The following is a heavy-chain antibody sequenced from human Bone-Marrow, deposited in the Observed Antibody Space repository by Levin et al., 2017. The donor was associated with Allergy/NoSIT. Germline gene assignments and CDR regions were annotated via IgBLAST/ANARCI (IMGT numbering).Heavy chain of an antibody. J-gene: IGHJ3*01. V-gene: IGHV4-59*02. CDR3: ARTRNHVRETALDSGFDL. Sequence: MSSETLSLTCRVSGGTVRSFFWSWIRQSPGKGLEWIGSIYYTGSTNYNPSLQSRVSISLDTPNNEVSLRVTSLTAADTAVYYCARTRNHVRETALDSGFDLWGLGTRVTVSS. CDR1: GGTVRSFF. D-gene: IGHD1-14*01. CDR2: IYYTGST.